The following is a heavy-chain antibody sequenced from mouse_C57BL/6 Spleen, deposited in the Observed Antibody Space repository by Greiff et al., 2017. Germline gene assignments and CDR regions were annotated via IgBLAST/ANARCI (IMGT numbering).Heavy chain of an antibody. J-gene: IGHJ2*01. D-gene: IGHD1-1*02. V-gene: IGHV1-26*01. CDR1: GYTFTDYY. CDR2: INPNNGGT. Sequence: EVQLQQSGPELVKPGASVKISCKASGYTFTDYYMNWVKQSHGKSLEWIGDINPNNGGTSYNQKFKGKATLTVDKSSSTAYMELRSLTSEDSAVYYCARWWEDYWGQGTTLTVSS. CDR3: ARWWEDY.